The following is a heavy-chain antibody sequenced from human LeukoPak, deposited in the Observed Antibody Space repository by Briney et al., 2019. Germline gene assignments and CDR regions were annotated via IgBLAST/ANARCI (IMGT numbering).Heavy chain of an antibody. CDR2: ISNSGSTI. V-gene: IGHV3-11*01. J-gene: IGHJ4*02. Sequence: GGSLRLSCAASGFTFSDYYMTWIRQAPGKGLEWVSYISNSGSTIYYADSVKGRFTISRDNAKNSLYLQMNSLRAEDTAVYYCARARSYGDIYPFDYWGQGTLVTVSS. CDR3: ARARSYGDIYPFDY. CDR1: GFTFSDYY. D-gene: IGHD4-17*01.